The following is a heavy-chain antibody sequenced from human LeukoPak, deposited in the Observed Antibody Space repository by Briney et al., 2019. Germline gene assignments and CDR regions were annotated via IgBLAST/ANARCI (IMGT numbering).Heavy chain of an antibody. D-gene: IGHD4-17*01. CDR1: GFTFSSYE. Sequence: GGSLRLSCAASGFTFSSYEMTWVRQSPGKGLEWVSYISSSGSTIYYADSVKGRFTISRDNAKNSLYLQKNSLRAEDTAVYYCARDDYGDYGDYWGQGTLVTVSS. V-gene: IGHV3-48*03. J-gene: IGHJ4*02. CDR3: ARDDYGDYGDY. CDR2: ISSSGSTI.